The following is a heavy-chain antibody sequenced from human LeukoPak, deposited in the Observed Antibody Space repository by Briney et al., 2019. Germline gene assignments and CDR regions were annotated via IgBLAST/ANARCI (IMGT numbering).Heavy chain of an antibody. J-gene: IGHJ6*02. CDR3: ARERTKYCSSTSCYGEYYYYYGMDV. CDR1: GGSFSGYY. V-gene: IGHV4-34*01. D-gene: IGHD2-2*01. Sequence: SETLSLTCAVYGGSFSGYYWSWIRQPPGKGLEWIGEINHSGSTNYNPSLKSRVTISVDTSKNQFSLKLSSVTAADTAVYYCARERTKYCSSTSCYGEYYYYYGMDVWGQGTTVTVSS. CDR2: INHSGST.